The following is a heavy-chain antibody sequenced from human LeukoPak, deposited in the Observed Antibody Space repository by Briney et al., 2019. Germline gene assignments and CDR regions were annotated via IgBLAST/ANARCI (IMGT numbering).Heavy chain of an antibody. V-gene: IGHV3-64D*06. CDR2: ISSNGGST. CDR3: VRSTVTHSFDY. D-gene: IGHD4-17*01. CDR1: GFTFSSYA. J-gene: IGHJ4*02. Sequence: GGSLRLSCSASGFTFSSYAMHWVRQAPGKGLEYVSAISSNGGSTYYADSVKGRFTISRDNSKNTLYLQMSSLRAEDTAAYYCVRSTVTHSFDYWGQGTLVTVSS.